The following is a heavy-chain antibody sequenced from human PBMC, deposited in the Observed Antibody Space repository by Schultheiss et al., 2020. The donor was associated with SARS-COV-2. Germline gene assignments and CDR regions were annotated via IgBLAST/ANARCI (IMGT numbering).Heavy chain of an antibody. CDR3: ARGRGYCTNGVCYRVGPYYYYGMDV. V-gene: IGHV4-34*01. D-gene: IGHD2-8*01. CDR2: INHSGST. J-gene: IGHJ6*02. Sequence: SETLSLTCAVYGGSFSGYYWSWIRQPPGKGLEWIGEINHSGSTNYNPSLKSRVTISVDTSKNQFSLKLSSVTAADTAVYYCARGRGYCTNGVCYRVGPYYYYGMDVWGQGTTVTVSS. CDR1: GGSFSGYY.